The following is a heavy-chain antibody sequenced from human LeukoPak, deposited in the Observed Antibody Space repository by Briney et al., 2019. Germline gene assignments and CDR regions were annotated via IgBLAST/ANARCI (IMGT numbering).Heavy chain of an antibody. CDR3: ARGRDAFDI. V-gene: IGHV4-34*01. CDR2: INHSGST. Sequence: SETLSLTCAVYGGSFSGYYWSWIRQPPGKGLEWIGEINHSGSTNYNPSLKSRVTISVDTSNNQFSLKLSSVTAADTAVYYCARGRDAFDIWGQGTMVTVSS. J-gene: IGHJ3*02. CDR1: GGSFSGYY.